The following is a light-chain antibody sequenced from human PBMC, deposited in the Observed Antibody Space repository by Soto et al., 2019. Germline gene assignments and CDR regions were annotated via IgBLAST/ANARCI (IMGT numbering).Light chain of an antibody. CDR1: QSVSSNY. V-gene: IGKV3-20*01. CDR3: QQYGSLPWT. J-gene: IGKJ1*01. Sequence: EIVLTQSPDTLSLSPGERATLSCRASQSVSSNYLAWYQQIPGQAPRPLIYGASSRVPGIPDRFSGSGSGTDFTLTISRLEPEDFAVYYCQQYGSLPWTFGQGTKGDIK. CDR2: GAS.